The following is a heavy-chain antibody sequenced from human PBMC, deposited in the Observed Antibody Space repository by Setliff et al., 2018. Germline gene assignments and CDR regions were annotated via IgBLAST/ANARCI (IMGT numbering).Heavy chain of an antibody. CDR1: GDSTTSHNYN. J-gene: IGHJ3*02. D-gene: IGHD2-15*01. CDR3: ARSICSGSYCSYDAYDI. Sequence: SETLSLTCSISGDSTTSHNYNWGWIRQPPGKGLEWIGYVYYSGSTNYNPFLKSRVTISVDTSKNQFSLKLSSVTTADTAVYYCARSICSGSYCSYDAYDIWGQGTMVTVSS. V-gene: IGHV4-61*01. CDR2: VYYSGST.